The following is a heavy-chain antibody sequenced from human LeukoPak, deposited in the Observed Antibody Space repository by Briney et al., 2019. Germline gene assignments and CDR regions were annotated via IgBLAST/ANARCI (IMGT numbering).Heavy chain of an antibody. CDR2: ISAYNGNT. J-gene: IGHJ4*02. Sequence: ASVKVSCKASGYTFTSYGISWVRQAPGQGLEWMGWISAYNGNTNYAQKLQGRVTMTTDTSTSTAYMELRSLRSDDTAVYYCARAETDDGAIAVPDYWGQGTLVTVSS. CDR3: ARAETDDGAIAVPDY. V-gene: IGHV1-18*01. D-gene: IGHD2-2*01. CDR1: GYTFTSYG.